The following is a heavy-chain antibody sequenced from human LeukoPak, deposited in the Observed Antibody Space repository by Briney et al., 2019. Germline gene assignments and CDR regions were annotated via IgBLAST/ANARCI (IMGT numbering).Heavy chain of an antibody. CDR2: IYSGGTT. V-gene: IGHV3-53*01. D-gene: IGHD6-13*01. J-gene: IGHJ4*02. CDR1: GFTVGSNY. CDR3: ARVAAAGTEYFDY. Sequence: PGRSLRLSCAASGFTVGSNYMSWVRQAPGQGLEWVSLIYSGGTTFYADSVKGRFTISRDNSKNTLYLQMNSLRADDTAVYYCARVAAAGTEYFDYWGQGTLVTVSS.